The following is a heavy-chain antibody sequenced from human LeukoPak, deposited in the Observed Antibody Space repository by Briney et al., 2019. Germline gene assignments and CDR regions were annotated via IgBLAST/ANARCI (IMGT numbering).Heavy chain of an antibody. Sequence: SETLSHSRSVSGGSISSINWLSRARQPPGKGLEWIGEIYYSGGTNYNPSLKSPVTRSADNTTNQFSLKQSSLSAADAAVYCSTRAIYTGGFDYWGQGTLVTVSS. V-gene: IGHV4-4*01. J-gene: IGHJ4*02. CDR2: IYYSGGT. CDR3: TRAIYTGGFDY. D-gene: IGHD2-8*02. CDR1: GGSISSINW.